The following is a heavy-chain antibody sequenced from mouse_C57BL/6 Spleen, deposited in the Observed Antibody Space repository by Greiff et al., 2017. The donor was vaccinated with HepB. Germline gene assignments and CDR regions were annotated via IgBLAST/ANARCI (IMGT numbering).Heavy chain of an antibody. J-gene: IGHJ2*01. D-gene: IGHD2-1*01. V-gene: IGHV1-61*01. CDR2: IYPSDSET. CDR1: GYTFTSYW. CDR3: ARWGYGNYGNY. Sequence: VQLQQSGAELVRPGSSVKLSCKASGYTFTSYWMDWVKQRPGQGLEWIGNIYPSDSETHYNQKFKDKATLTVDKSSRTAYMKLSSLTSEDSAVYCCARWGYGNYGNYWGQGTTLTVSS.